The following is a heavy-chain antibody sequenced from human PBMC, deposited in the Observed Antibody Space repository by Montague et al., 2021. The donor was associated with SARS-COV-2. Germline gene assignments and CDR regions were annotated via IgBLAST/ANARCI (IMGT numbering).Heavy chain of an antibody. Sequence: CAISGDSVSSNSGAWNWLRQSPPRGLEWLGRTYYRSKWYYNYGVSVERRITVNADTSKNQVFLQLNSVTPEDTAVYFCARGLPAGPNFGMDVWGQGTTVTVSS. J-gene: IGHJ6*02. CDR2: TYYRSKWYY. D-gene: IGHD2-2*01. CDR1: GDSVSSNSGA. V-gene: IGHV6-1*01. CDR3: ARGLPAGPNFGMDV.